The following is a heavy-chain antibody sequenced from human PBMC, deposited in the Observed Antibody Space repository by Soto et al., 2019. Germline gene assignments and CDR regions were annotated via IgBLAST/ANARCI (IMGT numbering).Heavy chain of an antibody. J-gene: IGHJ6*02. CDR3: ARQVVVAATHGGDYYYGMDV. D-gene: IGHD2-15*01. V-gene: IGHV5-51*01. CDR2: IYPGDSDT. Sequence: PGESLKISCKGSGYSFTSYWIGWVRQMPGKGLEWMGIIYPGDSDTRYSPSFQGQVTISADKSISTAYLQWSSLKASDTAMYYCARQVVVAATHGGDYYYGMDVWGQGTTVTVSS. CDR1: GYSFTSYW.